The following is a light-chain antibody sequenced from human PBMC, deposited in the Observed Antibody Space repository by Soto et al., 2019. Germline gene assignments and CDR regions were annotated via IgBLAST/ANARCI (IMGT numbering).Light chain of an antibody. CDR1: QSVSSN. CDR3: QQYLNWLT. J-gene: IGKJ4*01. Sequence: EIVMTQSPATLSVSPGERATLSCRASQSVSSNLVWYQQKPGQAPRLLIYGASTRATGIPARFGGSGSGTEFTLTISSLQSEDFAVYYCQQYLNWLTFGGGTKVEIK. CDR2: GAS. V-gene: IGKV3-15*01.